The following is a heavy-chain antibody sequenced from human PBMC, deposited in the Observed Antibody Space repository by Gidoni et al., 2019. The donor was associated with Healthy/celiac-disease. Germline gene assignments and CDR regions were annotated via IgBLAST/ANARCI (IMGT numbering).Heavy chain of an antibody. CDR2: INHSGST. CDR3: ARGGKYSYGFRGTPFDY. V-gene: IGHV4-34*01. J-gene: IGHJ4*02. Sequence: QVQLQQWGAGLLKPSATLSLTCAVYAWSFSGYYWSWIRQPPGTGLEWIGEINHSGSTNYNPSRKSRVTISVDTSKNQFSLKLSSVTAADTAVYYCARGGKYSYGFRGTPFDYWGQGTLVTVSS. CDR1: AWSFSGYY. D-gene: IGHD5-18*01.